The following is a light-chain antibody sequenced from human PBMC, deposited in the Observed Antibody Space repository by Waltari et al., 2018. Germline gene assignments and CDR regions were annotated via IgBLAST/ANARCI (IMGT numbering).Light chain of an antibody. Sequence: DIQMTHSPSTLSASVGHRVTITCRASQSIGNSLAWYQQKPEKAPKVVIYEATSLESGVPSRFSGSGSGTEFTLTISSLQPDDFATYYCQQCNSYLLTFGGGTKVEIK. CDR1: QSIGNS. J-gene: IGKJ4*01. V-gene: IGKV1-5*03. CDR2: EAT. CDR3: QQCNSYLLT.